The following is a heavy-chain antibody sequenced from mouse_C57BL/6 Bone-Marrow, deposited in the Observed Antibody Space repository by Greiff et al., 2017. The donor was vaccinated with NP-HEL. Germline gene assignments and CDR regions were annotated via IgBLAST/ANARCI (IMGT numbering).Heavy chain of an antibody. V-gene: IGHV14-1*01. J-gene: IGHJ2*01. CDR1: GFNIKDYY. D-gene: IGHD2-4*01. Sequence: EVQLQQSGAELVRPGASVKLSCTASGFNIKDYYMHWVKQRPEQGLEWIGRIDPEDGDTEYAPKFQGKATMTADTSSNTAYLHLSSLTSEDTAFYYCTRGGLRLYFDYWGQGTTLTVSS. CDR3: TRGGLRLYFDY. CDR2: IDPEDGDT.